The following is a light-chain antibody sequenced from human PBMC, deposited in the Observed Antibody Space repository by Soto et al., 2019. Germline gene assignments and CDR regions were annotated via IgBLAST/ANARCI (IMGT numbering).Light chain of an antibody. V-gene: IGKV1-5*01. CDR2: DAS. CDR3: QQSQSYWT. J-gene: IGKJ1*01. Sequence: DIQMTQSPSTLSVSVGDRVAISWRASQNLRSRLAWFQQKPGKAPKLLIYDASSLEIGVPQRLSGSGCRTEFTLTISSLQTDDFSTSYCQQSQSYWTFGQGTNVEI. CDR1: QNLRSR.